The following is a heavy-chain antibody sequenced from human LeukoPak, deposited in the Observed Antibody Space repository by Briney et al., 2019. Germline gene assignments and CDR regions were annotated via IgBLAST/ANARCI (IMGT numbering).Heavy chain of an antibody. CDR1: GVTFSNAW. Sequence: GGSLRLSCAASGVTFSNAWMSWVRQAPGKGLEWVGRIKSKTDGVTTDYAAPVKARFTISRDDSKNTLYLQMNSLKTEDTAVYYCTTDLGLWFGENPFGPWGQGTLVTVSS. CDR2: IKSKTDGVTT. CDR3: TTDLGLWFGENPFGP. J-gene: IGHJ5*02. D-gene: IGHD3-10*01. V-gene: IGHV3-15*01.